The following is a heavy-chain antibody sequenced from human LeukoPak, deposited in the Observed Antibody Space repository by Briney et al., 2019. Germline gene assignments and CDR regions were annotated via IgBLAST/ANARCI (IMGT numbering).Heavy chain of an antibody. Sequence: ALVKVSCKASGYTFTSYGISWVRQAPGQGLEWMGWISAYNGNTNYAQKLQGRVTMTTDTSTSTGYMELRSLRSDDTAVYYCARDGGSYYLDYWGQGTLVTVSS. CDR3: ARDGGSYYLDY. J-gene: IGHJ4*02. V-gene: IGHV1-18*01. D-gene: IGHD3-10*01. CDR1: GYTFTSYG. CDR2: ISAYNGNT.